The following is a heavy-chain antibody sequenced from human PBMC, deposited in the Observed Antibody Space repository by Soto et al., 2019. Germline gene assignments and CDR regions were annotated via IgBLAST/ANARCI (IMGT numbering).Heavy chain of an antibody. CDR2: IYYSGST. CDR1: GGSMSSYY. Sequence: QVQLQESGPGLVKPSETLSLTCTVSGGSMSSYYWSWIRQPPGKGLEWIGYIYYSGSTNYNPSLKSRVTMSVDTPKDQFSMKLSSVTAADTAVYYCARRDYGPGFPYYYSMDVWGQGTTVTVSS. D-gene: IGHD3-10*01. V-gene: IGHV4-59*01. CDR3: ARRDYGPGFPYYYSMDV. J-gene: IGHJ6*02.